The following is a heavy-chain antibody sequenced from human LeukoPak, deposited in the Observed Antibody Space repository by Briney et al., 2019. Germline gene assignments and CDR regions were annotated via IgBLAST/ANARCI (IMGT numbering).Heavy chain of an antibody. D-gene: IGHD3-10*01. Sequence: SQTLSLTCAISGDSVSSNSAAWNWIRQSPSRGLEWLGRTYYRSKWYNDYAVSVKSRITINPDTSKNQFSLQLSSVTAADTAVYYCARHLRVKSALWFGELTAYFDYWGQGTLVTVSS. V-gene: IGHV6-1*01. CDR2: TYYRSKWYN. CDR3: ARHLRVKSALWFGELTAYFDY. J-gene: IGHJ4*02. CDR1: GDSVSSNSAA.